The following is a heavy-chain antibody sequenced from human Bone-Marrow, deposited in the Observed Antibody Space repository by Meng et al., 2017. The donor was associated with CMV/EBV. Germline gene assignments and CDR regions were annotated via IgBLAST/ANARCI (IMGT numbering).Heavy chain of an antibody. CDR3: ARFVASGAFDI. D-gene: IGHD6-25*01. V-gene: IGHV1-2*02. CDR2: INPNSGGT. Sequence: ASVKVSCKASGYTFTGYYMHWVRQAPGQGLEWVGWINPNSGGTNYAQKFQGRVTMTRDTSISTAYMELSRLRSDDTAVDYCARFVASGAFDIWGQGTMVTVSS. CDR1: GYTFTGYY. J-gene: IGHJ3*02.